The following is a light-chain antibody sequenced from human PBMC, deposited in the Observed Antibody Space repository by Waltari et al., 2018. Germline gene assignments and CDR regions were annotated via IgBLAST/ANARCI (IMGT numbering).Light chain of an antibody. Sequence: QSALTQPRPVSGSPGQSVTSSCTGTSSDVGGYYYFSWYQQTPGKAPKLMIYDCSKRPSGGPDRFSGSKSGNTASLTISGLQAEDEADYYCCSYAGSYAVVFGGGTKLNVL. CDR3: CSYAGSYAVV. CDR2: DCS. J-gene: IGLJ2*01. CDR1: SSDVGGYYY. V-gene: IGLV2-11*01.